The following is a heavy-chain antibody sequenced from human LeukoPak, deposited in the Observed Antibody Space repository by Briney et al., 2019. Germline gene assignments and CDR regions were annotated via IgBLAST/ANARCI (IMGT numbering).Heavy chain of an antibody. CDR3: TRCRATLRAPFDY. Sequence: VASVTVSFKVSGYTFIDYYIHWVRQTPGKGLEWLGRVDPEHGDTKYAEMFQGRVTITADPSTDTAYMELSSLRPEDTAIYFCTRCRATLRAPFDYWGQGTLVTVSS. D-gene: IGHD2/OR15-2a*01. V-gene: IGHV1-69-2*01. CDR1: GYTFIDYY. J-gene: IGHJ4*02. CDR2: VDPEHGDT.